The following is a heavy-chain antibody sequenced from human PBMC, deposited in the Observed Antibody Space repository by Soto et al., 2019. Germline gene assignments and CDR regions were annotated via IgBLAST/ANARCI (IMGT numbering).Heavy chain of an antibody. CDR1: GFTFSTYS. D-gene: IGHD3-22*01. CDR2: ISSSSSYI. CDR3: ARDALDYFDSSGTYYSDY. Sequence: EVQLVESGGGLVKPGGSLRLSCAASGFTFSTYSMNWVRQAPGQGLEWVSSISSSSSYIYYADSVQGRFTISRDSAKNSLYLQMNSLRAEDTAVYYCARDALDYFDSSGTYYSDYWGQGILVTVSS. J-gene: IGHJ4*02. V-gene: IGHV3-21*01.